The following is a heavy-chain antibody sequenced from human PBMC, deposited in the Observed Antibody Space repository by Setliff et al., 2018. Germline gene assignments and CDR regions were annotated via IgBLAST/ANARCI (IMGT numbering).Heavy chain of an antibody. Sequence: SETLSLTCTFYGGPFSDYYWGWVRQTPGKGLEWIAEINPSGTTNYIPSLKSRLTISVDTSKNQVSLKLKSATTADTAVYYCARDRTAYNYGMDVWGQGTLVTSPQ. CDR2: INPSGTT. J-gene: IGHJ4*02. CDR1: GGPFSDYY. V-gene: IGHV4-34*01. D-gene: IGHD5-12*01. CDR3: ARDRTAYNYGMDV.